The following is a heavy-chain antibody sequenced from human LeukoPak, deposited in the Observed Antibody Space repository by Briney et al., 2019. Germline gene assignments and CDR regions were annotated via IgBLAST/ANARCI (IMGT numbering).Heavy chain of an antibody. J-gene: IGHJ4*02. CDR2: IYYSGST. V-gene: IGHV4-59*08. D-gene: IGHD5-18*01. CDR1: GGSSSRSY. Sequence: PSETLSLTCTVSGGSSSRSYWSWIRQPPGKGLEWIGYIYYSGSTNYNPSLKSRVTISVDTSKNQFSLKLSSVTAADTAVYYCASGGYSYGTLSPPDYWGQGTLVTVSS. CDR3: ASGGYSYGTLSPPDY.